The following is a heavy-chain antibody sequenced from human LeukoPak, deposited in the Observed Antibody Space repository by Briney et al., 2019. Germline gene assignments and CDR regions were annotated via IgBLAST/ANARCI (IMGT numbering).Heavy chain of an antibody. CDR3: ARTLSSVAAAPGL. D-gene: IGHD6-13*01. V-gene: IGHV3-30*19. CDR2: ISYDGSNK. CDR1: GFTFSSYG. Sequence: GGSLRLSCAASGFTFSSYGMHWVRQAPGKGLEWVAVISYDGSNKYYADSVKGRFTISRDNSKNTLYLQMNSLRAEDTAVYFCARTLSSVAAAPGLGGQGTLVTVSS. J-gene: IGHJ4*02.